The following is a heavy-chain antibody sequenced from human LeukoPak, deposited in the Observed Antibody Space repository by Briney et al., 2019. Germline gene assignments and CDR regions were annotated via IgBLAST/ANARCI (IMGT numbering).Heavy chain of an antibody. J-gene: IGHJ4*02. CDR3: ARAHPGDYSDFQFDY. Sequence: PGGPLKLSCAASGFTFSSFSMNWVRQAPGKGVEWVSYISSTSSTIYYADSVKGRFTISRDNAKNSLYLQMNSLRAEDTAVYYCARAHPGDYSDFQFDYWGQGTLVTASS. CDR2: ISSTSSTI. V-gene: IGHV3-48*01. CDR1: GFTFSSFS. D-gene: IGHD4-11*01.